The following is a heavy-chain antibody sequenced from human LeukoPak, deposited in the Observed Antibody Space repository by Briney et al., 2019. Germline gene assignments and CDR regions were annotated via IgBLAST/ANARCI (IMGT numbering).Heavy chain of an antibody. J-gene: IGHJ5*02. Sequence: GGSLRLSCAATGFTFSSYSMNWVRQAPGKGLEWVSYIDLSGSTLYYLESVKGRFTISRDNAKNSLYLQMNSLRAEDTAVYYCARGPPLFDPWGQGTLAAVSS. CDR2: IDLSGSTL. CDR3: ARGPPLFDP. CDR1: GFTFSSYS. V-gene: IGHV3-48*04.